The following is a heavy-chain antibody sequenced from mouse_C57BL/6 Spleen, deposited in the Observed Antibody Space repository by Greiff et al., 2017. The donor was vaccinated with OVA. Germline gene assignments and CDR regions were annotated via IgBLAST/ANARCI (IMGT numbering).Heavy chain of an antibody. CDR3: ARSDYGDYFDY. CDR2: IHPNSGST. CDR1: GYTFTSYW. Sequence: QVQLQQPGAELVKPGASVKLSCKASGYTFTSYWMHWVKQRPGQGLEWIGMIHPNSGSTNYNEKFKSKATLTVDKSSSTAYMQLSSLTSEDSAVYYCARSDYGDYFDYWGQGTTLTVSS. V-gene: IGHV1-64*01. J-gene: IGHJ2*01. D-gene: IGHD1-1*02.